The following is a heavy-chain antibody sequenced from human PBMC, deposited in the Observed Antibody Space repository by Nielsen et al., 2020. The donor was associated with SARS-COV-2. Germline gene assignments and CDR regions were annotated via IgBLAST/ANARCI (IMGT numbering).Heavy chain of an antibody. J-gene: IGHJ4*02. Sequence: GESQKISCAASGFTFSSYDMHWVRQATGKGLEWVSAIGTAGDTYYPGSVKGRFTISRENAKNSLYLQMNSLRAGDTAVYYCARGGGYCSGGSCYSYYFDYWGQGTLVTVSS. CDR3: ARGGGYCSGGSCYSYYFDY. D-gene: IGHD2-15*01. CDR2: IGTAGDT. CDR1: GFTFSSYD. V-gene: IGHV3-13*01.